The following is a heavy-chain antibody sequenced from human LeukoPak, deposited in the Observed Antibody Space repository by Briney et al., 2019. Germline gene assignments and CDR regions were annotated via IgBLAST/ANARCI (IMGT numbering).Heavy chain of an antibody. D-gene: IGHD3-22*01. J-gene: IGHJ3*02. Sequence: GGSLRLSCAASGFTFDDYAMHWVRHAPGKGLEWVSGISWNSGSIGYADSVKGRFTISRDNAKNSLYLQMNSLRAEDTALYYCAKALTYYYDSRNAFDIWGQGTMVTVSS. CDR3: AKALTYYYDSRNAFDI. V-gene: IGHV3-9*01. CDR1: GFTFDDYA. CDR2: ISWNSGSI.